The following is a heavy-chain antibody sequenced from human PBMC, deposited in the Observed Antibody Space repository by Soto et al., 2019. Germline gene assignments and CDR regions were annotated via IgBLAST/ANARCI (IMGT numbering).Heavy chain of an antibody. CDR1: GGSISSYY. Sequence: PSETLSLTCTVSGGSISSYYWSWIRQPPGKGLEWIGYIYYSGSTNYNPSLKSRVTISVDTSKNQFSLKLSSVTAADTAVYYCARDRGYYDSSGNRDDAFDIWGQGTMVTVSS. V-gene: IGHV4-59*01. J-gene: IGHJ3*02. CDR2: IYYSGST. CDR3: ARDRGYYDSSGNRDDAFDI. D-gene: IGHD3-22*01.